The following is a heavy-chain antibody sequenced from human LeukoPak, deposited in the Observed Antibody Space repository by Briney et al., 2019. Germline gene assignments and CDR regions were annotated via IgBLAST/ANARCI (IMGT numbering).Heavy chain of an antibody. CDR3: ARAILSDPKYYGMDV. Sequence: GGSLRLSCAASGFTFSSYGMHWVRQAPGKGLEWVAVIWYDGSNKYYADSVKGRFTISRDNSKNTLYLQMNSLRAEDTAMYYCARAILSDPKYYGMDVWGQGTTVTVSS. CDR1: GFTFSSYG. J-gene: IGHJ6*02. D-gene: IGHD3-9*01. V-gene: IGHV3-33*01. CDR2: IWYDGSNK.